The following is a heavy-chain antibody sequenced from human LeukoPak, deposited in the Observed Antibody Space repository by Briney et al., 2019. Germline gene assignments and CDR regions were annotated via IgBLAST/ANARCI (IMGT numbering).Heavy chain of an antibody. CDR1: GFTFSSYA. V-gene: IGHV3-23*01. Sequence: GGSLRLSCAASGFTFSSYAMSWVRQAPGKGLEWVSAISGSGGSTYYADSVKGRFTISRDNSKNTLYLQMNSLRAEDTAVYYCAKVPNGDSSGYSGGGYFDYWGQGTLVTVSS. CDR2: ISGSGGST. CDR3: AKVPNGDSSGYSGGGYFDY. J-gene: IGHJ4*02. D-gene: IGHD3-22*01.